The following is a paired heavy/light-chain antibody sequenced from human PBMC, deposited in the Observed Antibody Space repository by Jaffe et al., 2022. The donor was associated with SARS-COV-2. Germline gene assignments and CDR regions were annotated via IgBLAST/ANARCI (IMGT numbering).Heavy chain of an antibody. D-gene: IGHD2-2*01. J-gene: IGHJ2*01. V-gene: IGHV3-21*01. Sequence: EVQLVDSGGGLVKPGGSLRLSCAASGFTFSSYTMNWVRQAPGRGLEWVSSIGVSGSYIYYADSVRGRFTISRDNAKNSLYLQMNSLRAEDTAVYYCARILGYCSSTSCTYWYFDLWGRGTLVTVSS. CDR2: IGVSGSYI. CDR1: GFTFSSYT. CDR3: ARILGYCSSTSCTYWYFDL.
Light chain of an antibody. V-gene: IGKV1-5*03. CDR2: KAS. CDR3: QQYNSYPA. J-gene: IGKJ1*01. CDR1: QSISSW. Sequence: DIQMTQSPSTLSASVGDRVTITCRASQSISSWLAWYQQKPGKAPKLLIYKASSLESGVPSRFSGSGSGTEFTLTISSLQPDDFATYYCQQYNSYPAFGQGTKVEIK.